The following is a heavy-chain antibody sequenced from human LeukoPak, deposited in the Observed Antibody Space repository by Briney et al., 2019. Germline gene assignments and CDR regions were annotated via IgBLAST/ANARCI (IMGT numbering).Heavy chain of an antibody. CDR3: AKHYMGSYDNRGLDY. J-gene: IGHJ4*02. V-gene: IGHV4-39*01. CDR2: IYHSGST. D-gene: IGHD3-10*01. CDR1: GGSISSGTYY. Sequence: SETLSLTCTASGGSISSGTYYLTWIRQPAGKGLEWIGEIYHSGSTNYNPSLKSRVTISVDKSKNQFSLKLSSVTAADTAVYYCAKHYMGSYDNRGLDYWGQGSLVTVSS.